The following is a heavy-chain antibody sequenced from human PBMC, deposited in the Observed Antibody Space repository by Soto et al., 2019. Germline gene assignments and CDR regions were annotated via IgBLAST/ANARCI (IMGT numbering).Heavy chain of an antibody. J-gene: IGHJ3*02. CDR1: GFTFSSYG. Sequence: PGGSLRLSCAASGFTFSSYGMHWVRQAPGKGLEWVAVIWYDGSNKYYADSVKGRFTISRDNSKNTLYLQMNSLRAEDMAVYYCARDSSGWYGDAFDIWGQGTMVTVSS. D-gene: IGHD6-19*01. CDR3: ARDSSGWYGDAFDI. V-gene: IGHV3-33*01. CDR2: IWYDGSNK.